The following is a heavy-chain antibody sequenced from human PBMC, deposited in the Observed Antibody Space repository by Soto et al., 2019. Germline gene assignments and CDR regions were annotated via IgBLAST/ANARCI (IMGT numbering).Heavy chain of an antibody. V-gene: IGHV4-39*01. CDR3: MNYNSGWKY. Sequence: QLQLQESGPGLVQPSETLSLTCTVSGVSISSHGYFWGWIRQPPGKGLEWSGMISYSGSTYYSPSLKSRVTISADTSKNQLSLRLSSVTAADTAVFHCMNYNSGWKYWGQGTVVTVSS. CDR1: GVSISSHGYF. CDR2: ISYSGST. J-gene: IGHJ4*02. D-gene: IGHD5-12*01.